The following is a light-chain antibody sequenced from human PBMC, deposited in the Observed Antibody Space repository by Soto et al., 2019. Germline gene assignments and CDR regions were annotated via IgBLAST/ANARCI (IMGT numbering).Light chain of an antibody. CDR3: QQYNNWPPLT. J-gene: IGKJ4*01. CDR2: GAS. Sequence: EIVMTQSPATLSVSPGERATLSCRASQSVSSNLAWYQQKPGQAPRLLIYGASTRATGIPARFSGGGSGTEFTLTISSLQSEDFAVYYCQQYNNWPPLTFGGGTKVDSK. CDR1: QSVSSN. V-gene: IGKV3-15*01.